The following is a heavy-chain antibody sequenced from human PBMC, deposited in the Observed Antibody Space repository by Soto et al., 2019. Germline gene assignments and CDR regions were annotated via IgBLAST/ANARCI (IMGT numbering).Heavy chain of an antibody. CDR1: GFTVSSNY. J-gene: IGHJ6*03. V-gene: IGHV3-66*01. CDR3: ARDRRYDFWSGYAGTNYYYYYYMDV. Sequence: PGGSLRLSCAASGFTVSSNYMSWVRQAPGKGLEWVSVIYSGGSTYYADSVKGRFTISRDNSKNTLYLQMNSLRAEDTAVYYCARDRRYDFWSGYAGTNYYYYYYMDVWGKGTTVTVSS. CDR2: IYSGGST. D-gene: IGHD3-3*01.